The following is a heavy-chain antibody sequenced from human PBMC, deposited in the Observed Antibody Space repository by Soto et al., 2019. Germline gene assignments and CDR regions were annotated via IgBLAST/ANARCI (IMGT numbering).Heavy chain of an antibody. CDR1: GFSLSGDGVG. CDR2: IYWDDDQ. CDR3: AYAYGRPSWPNDALDI. D-gene: IGHD2-21*01. J-gene: IGHJ3*02. Sequence: QITLKESGPTLVKPTQTLTLTCTVSGFSLSGDGVGVGWIRQPPGKALEWLALIYWDDDQRYSPSLKTRLTISKDTSKNQVVLTMTNMNPVDTATEYRAYAYGRPSWPNDALDIWGQGTVVTVSS. V-gene: IGHV2-5*02.